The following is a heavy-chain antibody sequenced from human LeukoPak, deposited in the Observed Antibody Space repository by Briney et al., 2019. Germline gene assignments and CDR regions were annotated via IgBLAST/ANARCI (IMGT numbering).Heavy chain of an antibody. CDR2: MNPNSGNT. CDR3: ARAYSGRYFDY. CDR1: GYTFTSYD. J-gene: IGHJ4*02. Sequence: ASVKVSCTASGYTFTSYDITWVRQATGQGLEWMGWMNPNSGNTGYAQKFQGRVTMTRNTSISTAYMELSSLRSEDTAVYYCARAYSGRYFDYWGQGTLVTVSS. V-gene: IGHV1-8*01. D-gene: IGHD1-26*01.